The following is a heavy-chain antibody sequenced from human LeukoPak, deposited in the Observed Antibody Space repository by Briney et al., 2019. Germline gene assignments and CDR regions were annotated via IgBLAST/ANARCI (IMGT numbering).Heavy chain of an antibody. D-gene: IGHD5-18*01. CDR3: ARRDTASIGYYYYYYMDV. CDR1: GGSISSGDYY. V-gene: IGHV4-30-4*02. Sequence: SETLSLTCTVSGGSISSGDYYWSWIRQPPGKGLEWIGYIYYSGSTYYNPSLKSRVTISVDTSKNQFSLKLSSVTAADTAVYYCARRDTASIGYYYYYYMDVWGKGTTVTASS. J-gene: IGHJ6*03. CDR2: IYYSGST.